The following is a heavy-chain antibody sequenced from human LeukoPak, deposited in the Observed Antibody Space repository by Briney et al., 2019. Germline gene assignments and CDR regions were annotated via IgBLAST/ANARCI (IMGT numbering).Heavy chain of an antibody. CDR1: GFDFSAYE. D-gene: IGHD3-22*01. V-gene: IGHV3-48*03. Sequence: GRSLTLSCAASGFDFSAYEMNWVRQAPGKGLEWVAYFAGSDTTTHYADSVKGRFTISRDNARNFLYLQVSNLRPEDTALYYCTTLGYHLDSWGQGTLVTVSS. CDR2: FAGSDTTT. CDR3: TTLGYHLDS. J-gene: IGHJ4*02.